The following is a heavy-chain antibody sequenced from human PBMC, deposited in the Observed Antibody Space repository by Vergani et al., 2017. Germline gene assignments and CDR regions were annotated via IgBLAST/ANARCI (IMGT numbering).Heavy chain of an antibody. V-gene: IGHV3-9*01. CDR2: ISWNSGSI. CDR3: AKAIVGATLHDAFDI. Sequence: EVQLVESGGGLVQPGRSLRLSCAASGFTFDDYAMHWVRQAPGKGLEWVSGISWNSGSIGYADSVKGRFTISRDNAKNSLYLQMNSLRAEDRALYYCAKAIVGATLHDAFDIWGQGTMVTVSS. D-gene: IGHD1-26*01. J-gene: IGHJ3*02. CDR1: GFTFDDYA.